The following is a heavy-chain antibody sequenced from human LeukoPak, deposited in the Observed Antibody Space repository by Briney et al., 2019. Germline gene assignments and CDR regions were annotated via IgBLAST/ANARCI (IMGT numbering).Heavy chain of an antibody. Sequence: ASVKVSCKASGYTFTNSDINWVRQAAGQGLEWMGWMNPDSGNTGYARNFQGRVTMTRNTSISTAYMELSSLRSEDTAVYYCARGGEQWLVRMNAFDIWGQGTMVTVSS. V-gene: IGHV1-8*01. CDR1: GYTFTNSD. J-gene: IGHJ3*02. CDR3: ARGGEQWLVRMNAFDI. CDR2: MNPDSGNT. D-gene: IGHD6-19*01.